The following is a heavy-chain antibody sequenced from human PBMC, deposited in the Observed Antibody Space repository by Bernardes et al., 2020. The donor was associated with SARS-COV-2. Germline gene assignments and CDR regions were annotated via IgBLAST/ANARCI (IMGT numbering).Heavy chain of an antibody. CDR1: GFTFSSYA. V-gene: IGHV3-30-3*01. D-gene: IGHD1-26*01. J-gene: IGHJ6*02. CDR3: ARDPSSWSWTNYYYYGMDV. CDR2: ISYDGSNK. Sequence: GGSLRLSCAASGFTFSSYAMHWVRQAPGKGLEWVAVISYDGSNKYYADSVKGRFTISRDNSKNTLYLQMNSLRAEDTAVYYCARDPSSWSWTNYYYYGMDVWGQGTTVTVSS.